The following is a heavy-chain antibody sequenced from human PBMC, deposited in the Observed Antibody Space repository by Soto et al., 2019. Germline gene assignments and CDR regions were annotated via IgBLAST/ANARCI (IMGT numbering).Heavy chain of an antibody. J-gene: IGHJ4*02. CDR3: ARAGIAAGY. Sequence: EVQLVESGGGLVKPGGSLRLSCAASGFTFSSYSMNWVRQAPGKGLEWVSSISSSSSYIYYADSVKGRFTISRDNAKNSLYLQINSLRAEDTAVYYCARAGIAAGYWGQGTLVTVSS. CDR1: GFTFSSYS. V-gene: IGHV3-21*01. CDR2: ISSSSSYI. D-gene: IGHD6-25*01.